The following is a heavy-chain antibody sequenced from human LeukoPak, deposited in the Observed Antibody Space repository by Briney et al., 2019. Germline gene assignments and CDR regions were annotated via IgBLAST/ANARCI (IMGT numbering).Heavy chain of an antibody. Sequence: SETLSLTCAVYGGSFSGYYWSWIRQPPGKGLEWIGEINHSGSTNYNPSLKSRVTISVDTSKNQFSPKLSSVTAADTAVYYCARSIYCSSTSCRDYWGQGTLVTVSS. J-gene: IGHJ4*02. V-gene: IGHV4-34*01. CDR2: INHSGST. CDR1: GGSFSGYY. D-gene: IGHD2-2*01. CDR3: ARSIYCSSTSCRDY.